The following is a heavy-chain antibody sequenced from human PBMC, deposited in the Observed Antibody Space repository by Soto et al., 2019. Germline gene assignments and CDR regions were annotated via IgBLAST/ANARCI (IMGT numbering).Heavy chain of an antibody. CDR3: TTYGPYYFVS. V-gene: IGHV3-15*01. Sequence: EVQLVESVGGLVEPGGSLRLSCAASGFTFTNAWMSWVRQAPGKGLEWVGRIKSTSAGGTTDFNTPVKGRFSISRDDSKSTLDLQMNSLKTEDTAVYYCTTYGPYYFVSWGRGTLVTVSS. J-gene: IGHJ4*02. CDR2: IKSTSAGGTT. CDR1: GFTFTNAW. D-gene: IGHD4-17*01.